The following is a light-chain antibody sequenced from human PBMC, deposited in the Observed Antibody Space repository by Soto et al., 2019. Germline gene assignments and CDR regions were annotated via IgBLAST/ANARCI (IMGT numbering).Light chain of an antibody. CDR1: QNVSRSY. J-gene: IGKJ1*01. CDR3: QQFGSSPWT. CDR2: NTS. Sequence: ENVLTQSPGTLSLSPGERASLSCRASQNVSRSYLVWYQQKSGQAPGLLIYNTSSRATGIPDRFSGSGSGTDFTLTISRLAPEDFAVYFCQQFGSSPWTFGQGTKVEIK. V-gene: IGKV3-20*01.